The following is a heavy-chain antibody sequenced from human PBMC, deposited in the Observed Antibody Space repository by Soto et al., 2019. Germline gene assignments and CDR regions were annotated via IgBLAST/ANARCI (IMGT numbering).Heavy chain of an antibody. CDR2: ISYDGSIT. CDR1: GFPFSSYA. V-gene: IGHV3-30-3*01. D-gene: IGHD3-3*01. Sequence: LRLSCEGSGFPFSSYAIHWVRQTPGKGLEWVAVISYDGSITYYSDSVKGRFTLSRDTPTNTVYLQLNGLRGDDTAVYYCARPPRDLWSGYSTYFDYWGQGTLVTVSS. CDR3: ARPPRDLWSGYSTYFDY. J-gene: IGHJ4*02.